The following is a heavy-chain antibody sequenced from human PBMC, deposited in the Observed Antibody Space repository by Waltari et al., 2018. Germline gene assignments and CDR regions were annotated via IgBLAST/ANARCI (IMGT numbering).Heavy chain of an antibody. V-gene: IGHV1-24*01. D-gene: IGHD6-13*01. CDR1: GYTLTELS. J-gene: IGHJ4*02. CDR2: FDPEDGET. CDR3: ATSIIAAAGAFDY. Sequence: QVQLVQSGAEVKKPGASVKVSCKVSGYTLTELSMQWVRQAPGKGLEWMGGFDPEDGETIYAHKFQGRVTMTEDTSTDTAFLELSSLRSEDTAVYYCATSIIAAAGAFDYWCQGTLVTVSS.